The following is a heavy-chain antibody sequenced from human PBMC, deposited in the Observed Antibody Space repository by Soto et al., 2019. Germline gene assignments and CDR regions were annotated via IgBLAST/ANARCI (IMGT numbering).Heavy chain of an antibody. CDR2: INHSGST. V-gene: IGHV4-34*01. D-gene: IGHD5-12*01. CDR3: ARGVRYSGYGTFSY. J-gene: IGHJ4*02. Sequence: SETLSLTCAVYGGSFSGYYWSWIRQPPGKGLEWIREINHSGSTNYNPSLKSRVTISVDTSKNQFSLKLSSVTAADTAVYYCARGVRYSGYGTFSYWGQGTLVTVSS. CDR1: GGSFSGYY.